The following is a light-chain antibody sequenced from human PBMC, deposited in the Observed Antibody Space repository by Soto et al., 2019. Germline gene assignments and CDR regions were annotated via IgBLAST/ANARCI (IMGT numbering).Light chain of an antibody. V-gene: IGKV3D-15*01. CDR3: QQYNNWPPLT. CDR1: QSVSNN. J-gene: IGKJ4*01. Sequence: EIVLTQSAGTMSLSLGERATISYRASQSVSNNYLAWYQQKPGQAPRLLIYGASNRATGIPDRFSGSGSGTEFTLTISSLQSEDFAVYCCQQYNNWPPLTFGGGTKVDIK. CDR2: GAS.